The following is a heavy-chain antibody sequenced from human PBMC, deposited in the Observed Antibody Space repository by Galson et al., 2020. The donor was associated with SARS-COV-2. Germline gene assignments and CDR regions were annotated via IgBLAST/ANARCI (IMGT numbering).Heavy chain of an antibody. CDR2: ISYDGSNK. Sequence: GESLKISCAASGFTFSSYAMHWVRQAPGKGLEWVAVISYDGSNKYYADSVKGRFTISRDNSKNTLYLQMNSLRAEDTAVYYCARDRGLRYYDGSGPWGQGTLVTVSS. V-gene: IGHV3-30*01. J-gene: IGHJ4*02. D-gene: IGHD3-22*01. CDR1: GFTFSSYA. CDR3: ARDRGLRYYDGSGP.